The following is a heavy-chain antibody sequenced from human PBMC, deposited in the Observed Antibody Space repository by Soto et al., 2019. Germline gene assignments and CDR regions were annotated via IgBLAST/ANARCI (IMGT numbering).Heavy chain of an antibody. V-gene: IGHV4-34*01. J-gene: IGHJ4*02. CDR3: ARDKITGLFDY. CDR1: CWSFSGYY. CDR2: INHSGIT. D-gene: IGHD1-1*01. Sequence: QVQLQQLGAGLLKPSETLSLTCAVYCWSFSGYYWTWIRQPPGTGLEWIGEINHSGITNYNPSIKSRVTISVDTSKNQFSLKLTSVTAADTAVYYCARDKITGLFDYWGQGTLVTVSS.